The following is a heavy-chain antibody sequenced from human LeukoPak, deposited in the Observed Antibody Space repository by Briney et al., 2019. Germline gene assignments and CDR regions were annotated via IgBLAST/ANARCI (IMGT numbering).Heavy chain of an antibody. V-gene: IGHV3-23*01. CDR1: GFTFSSYA. CDR2: ISGSGGST. CDR3: AKDYSKTSYYGSGTYYRPNWFDP. J-gene: IGHJ5*02. D-gene: IGHD3-10*01. Sequence: GGSLRLSCAASGFTFSSYAMSWVRQAPGKGLEWVSAISGSGGSTYYADSLKGRFTISRDNSKNTLYLQMNSLRVEDTAVYYCAKDYSKTSYYGSGTYYRPNWFDPWGQGTLVTVSS.